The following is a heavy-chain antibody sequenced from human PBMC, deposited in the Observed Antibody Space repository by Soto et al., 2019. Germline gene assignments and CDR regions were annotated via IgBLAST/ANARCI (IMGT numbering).Heavy chain of an antibody. J-gene: IGHJ4*02. Sequence: QITLKESGPTLVKPTQTLTLTCTFSGFSLSTSGVGVGWIRQPPGKALEWLALIYWDDDKRYSPSLQSRLTIHKETSKHQVVLTMTNMDPVDTATYYCAHSGYYDSSGYYFSHFDFWGQGTLVTVSS. CDR3: AHSGYYDSSGYYFSHFDF. V-gene: IGHV2-5*02. CDR1: GFSLSTSGVG. CDR2: IYWDDDK. D-gene: IGHD3-22*01.